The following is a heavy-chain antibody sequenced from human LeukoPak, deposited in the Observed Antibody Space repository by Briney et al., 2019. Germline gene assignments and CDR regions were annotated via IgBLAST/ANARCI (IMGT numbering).Heavy chain of an antibody. CDR1: WFTVSSNY. Sequence: GGSLRLSCAAPWFTVSSNYKSWGRQAPGEGLEWGSVFFSGGSTYYADSVKGRFTISRDNSKNTLYLQMNSLRAEDTAVYYCARSGGYYYDSSGYSIFDYWGQGTLVTVSS. CDR2: FFSGGST. D-gene: IGHD3-22*01. J-gene: IGHJ4*02. CDR3: ARSGGYYYDSSGYSIFDY. V-gene: IGHV3-53*01.